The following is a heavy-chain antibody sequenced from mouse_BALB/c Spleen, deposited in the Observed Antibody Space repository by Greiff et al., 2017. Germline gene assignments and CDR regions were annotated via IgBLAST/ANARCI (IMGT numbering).Heavy chain of an antibody. V-gene: IGHV5-17*02. Sequence: EVKLVESGGGLVQPGGSRKLSCAASGFTFSSFGMHWVRQAPEKGLEWVAYISSGSSTIYYADTVKGRFTISRDNPKNTLFLQMTSLRSEDTAMYYCARGGTFDYWGQGTTLTVSS. D-gene: IGHD3-3*01. J-gene: IGHJ2*01. CDR2: ISSGSSTI. CDR1: GFTFSSFG. CDR3: ARGGTFDY.